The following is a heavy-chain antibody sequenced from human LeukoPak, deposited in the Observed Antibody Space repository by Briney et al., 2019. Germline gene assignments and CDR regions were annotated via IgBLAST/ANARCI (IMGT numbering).Heavy chain of an antibody. CDR2: IKQDGSEK. J-gene: IGHJ5*02. CDR3: ARDSQANWFDP. V-gene: IGHV3-7*01. CDR1: GFTVSSNY. Sequence: PGGSLRLSCAASGFTVSSNYMSWVRQAPGKGLEWVANIKQDGSEKYYVDSVKGRFTISRDNAKNSLYLQMNSLRAEDTAVYYCARDSQANWFDPWGQGTLVTVSS.